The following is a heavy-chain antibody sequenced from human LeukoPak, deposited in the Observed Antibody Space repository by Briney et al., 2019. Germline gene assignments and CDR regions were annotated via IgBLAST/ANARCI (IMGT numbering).Heavy chain of an antibody. J-gene: IGHJ3*01. CDR1: GFTFSSYA. V-gene: IGHV3-74*01. CDR3: AREGGYSSSLLY. CDR2: IHSDGSST. Sequence: GRSLRLSCAASGFTFSSYAIHWVRQAPGKGLVWVSCIHSDGSSTSYADSVKGRFTICRDNAKNTRDLQMNSLRGEDTAVYYCAREGGYSSSLLYWGQGTMVTVSS. D-gene: IGHD6-13*01.